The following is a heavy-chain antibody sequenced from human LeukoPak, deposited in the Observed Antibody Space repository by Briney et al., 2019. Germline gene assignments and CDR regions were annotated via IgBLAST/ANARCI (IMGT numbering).Heavy chain of an antibody. CDR2: IRDDGSNK. D-gene: IGHD3-16*01. CDR1: GFTFSTYG. V-gene: IGHV3-30*02. Sequence: GGSLRLSCAASGFTFSTYGMHWVRQAPGQGLEWVGFIRDDGSNKNYAHSVKGRFTITTDTSTNTPYMKLNSLRAEYTAVYYYAKEVNYVSVGSYFDYWGQGALVTVSS. CDR3: AKEVNYVSVGSYFDY. J-gene: IGHJ4*02.